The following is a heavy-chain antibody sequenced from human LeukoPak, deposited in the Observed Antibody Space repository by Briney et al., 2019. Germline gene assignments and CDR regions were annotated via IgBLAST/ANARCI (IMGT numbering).Heavy chain of an antibody. Sequence: GASVEVSCKASGGTFTSHAISWVRQAPGQGLEWMGRIIPILGVANYAQKFQDRVTITADISTNTANMELSSLRSDDTAVYYCARGAEKEVWFDPWGQGSLVTVSS. V-gene: IGHV1-69*04. CDR2: IIPILGVA. CDR1: GGTFTSHA. J-gene: IGHJ5*02. CDR3: ARGAEKEVWFDP.